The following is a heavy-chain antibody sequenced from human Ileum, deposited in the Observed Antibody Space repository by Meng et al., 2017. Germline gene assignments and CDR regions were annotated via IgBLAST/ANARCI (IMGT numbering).Heavy chain of an antibody. V-gene: IGHV3-7*01. Sequence: GESLKTPCAASGFTFNTAWMSWVRQPPGRGPEWVADINQDGSQTRFVDSVKGRFTISRDNTKNSLFLQMVGLSAEDSAVYYCAKDPAWRALDYWGQGTLVTVSS. CDR2: INQDGSQT. D-gene: IGHD1-26*01. J-gene: IGHJ4*02. CDR3: AKDPAWRALDY. CDR1: GFTFNTAW.